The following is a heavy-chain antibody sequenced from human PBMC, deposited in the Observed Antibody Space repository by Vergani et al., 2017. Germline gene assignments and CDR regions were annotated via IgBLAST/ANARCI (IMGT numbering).Heavy chain of an antibody. CDR3: ASSKDTGTFDY. CDR1: GFTVSSNY. Sequence: EVQVVETGGGLVQPGGSLRLSCAASGFTVSSNYMSWVRQAPGKGLEWVSVIYSGGSTYYADSVKGRFIISRDNSKNTLDLRMNSLRAEDTAVYYCASSKDTGTFDYWGQGTLVTVSS. J-gene: IGHJ4*02. D-gene: IGHD2-2*01. V-gene: IGHV3-66*01. CDR2: IYSGGST.